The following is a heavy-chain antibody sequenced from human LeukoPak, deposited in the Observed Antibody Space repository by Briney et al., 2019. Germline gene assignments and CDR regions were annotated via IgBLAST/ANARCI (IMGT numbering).Heavy chain of an antibody. CDR3: TRDRSFYGSGSYYSDYYYGMDV. V-gene: IGHV3-7*05. D-gene: IGHD3-10*01. J-gene: IGHJ6*02. CDR1: GFTFSNYW. Sequence: PGGSLRLSWAASGFTFSNYWMSWVRQAAGKGLEWVANIKQDGSEKYYVDSVKGRFTISRDNAKNSLYLQMNSLRAEDTAVYYCTRDRSFYGSGSYYSDYYYGMDVWGQGTTVTVSS. CDR2: IKQDGSEK.